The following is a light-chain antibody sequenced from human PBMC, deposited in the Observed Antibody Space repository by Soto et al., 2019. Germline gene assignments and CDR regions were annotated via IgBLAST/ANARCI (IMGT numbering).Light chain of an antibody. Sequence: QSARTQPPSESGSHGQSVTISCTGTSSDVGAYNYVSWYQHHPGKAPKLLVYDVNKRPSGVPYRFSGSKSGNTASLTGSGLQAEDDADYYCTSHAGTINLPYIFGTVTKLTVL. CDR2: DVN. CDR3: TSHAGTINLPYI. V-gene: IGLV2-8*01. CDR1: SSDVGAYNY. J-gene: IGLJ1*01.